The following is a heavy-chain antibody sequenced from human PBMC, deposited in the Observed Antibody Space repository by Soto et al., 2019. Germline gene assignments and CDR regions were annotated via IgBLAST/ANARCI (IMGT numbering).Heavy chain of an antibody. CDR2: IYWNDDK. J-gene: IGHJ4*02. D-gene: IGHD5-12*01. CDR3: AHFNSYEEFEY. V-gene: IGHV2-5*01. Sequence: SVPTLVNPTQTLTLTCTFSGFALSTSGVGVGWIRQPPGKALEWLAVIYWNDDKRYSPSLKSRLTITKGTSDNQVVLTMTNVDPVDTASYYCAHFNSYEEFEYWGQGTLVTVSS. CDR1: GFALSTSGVG.